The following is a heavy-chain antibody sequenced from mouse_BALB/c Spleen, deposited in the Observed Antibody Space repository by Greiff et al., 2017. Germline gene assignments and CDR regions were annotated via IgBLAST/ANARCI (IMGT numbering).Heavy chain of an antibody. V-gene: IGHV1-61*01. CDR1: GYSFTSYW. J-gene: IGHJ2*01. D-gene: IGHD2-3*01. CDR2: IHPSDSET. Sequence: QVQLQQPGAELVRPGASVKLSCKASGYSFTSYWMNWVKQRPGQGLEWIGMIHPSDSETRLNQKFKDKATLTVDNSSSTAYMELRSLTSEDSAVYYCARSDDGYYEDYFDYWGQGTTLTVSS. CDR3: ARSDDGYYEDYFDY.